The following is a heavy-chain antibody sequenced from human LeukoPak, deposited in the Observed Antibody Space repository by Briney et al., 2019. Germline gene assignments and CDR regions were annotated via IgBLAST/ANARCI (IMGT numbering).Heavy chain of an antibody. CDR3: ARLLSYYDSSGYYYRAFDI. CDR2: IDYSGST. CDR1: GGSISSSSYY. V-gene: IGHV4-39*01. Sequence: SETLSLTCTVSGGSISSSSYYWGWIRQPPGKGLEWIGSIDYSGSTYYNPSLKSRVTISVDTSKNPFSLKLSSVTAADTAVYYCARLLSYYDSSGYYYRAFDIWGQGTMVTVSS. D-gene: IGHD3-22*01. J-gene: IGHJ3*02.